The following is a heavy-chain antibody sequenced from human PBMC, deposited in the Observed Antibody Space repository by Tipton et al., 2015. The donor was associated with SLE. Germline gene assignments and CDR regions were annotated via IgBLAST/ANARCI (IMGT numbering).Heavy chain of an antibody. J-gene: IGHJ6*03. Sequence: TLSLTCAVYGGSFSGYYWSWIRQPPGKGLEWIGEINHSGSTNYNPSLKSRVTISVDTSKNQFSLKLSSVTAADTAVYYCARAPGGGYGYYYYYMDVWGKGTTVTVS. V-gene: IGHV4-34*01. D-gene: IGHD3-22*01. CDR3: ARAPGGGYGYYYYYMDV. CDR1: GGSFSGYY. CDR2: INHSGST.